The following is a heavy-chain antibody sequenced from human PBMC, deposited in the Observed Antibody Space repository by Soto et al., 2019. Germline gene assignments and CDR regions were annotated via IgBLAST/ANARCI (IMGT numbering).Heavy chain of an antibody. CDR1: GGSISSGGYY. V-gene: IGHV4-31*03. CDR3: ARDPSRSAGMDV. J-gene: IGHJ6*02. D-gene: IGHD1-26*01. Sequence: SETLSLTCTVSGGSISSGGYYWSWIRQHPGKGLEWIGYIYYSGSTYYNPSLKSRVTISVDTSKNQFSLKLSSVTVADTAVYYCARDPSRSAGMDVWGQGTTVTVSS. CDR2: IYYSGST.